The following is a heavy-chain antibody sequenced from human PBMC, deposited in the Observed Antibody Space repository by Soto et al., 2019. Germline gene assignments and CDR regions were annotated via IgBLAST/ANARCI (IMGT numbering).Heavy chain of an antibody. V-gene: IGHV2-5*01. CDR2: IYWNDDK. CDR1: GFSLSTSGLG. D-gene: IGHD6-19*01. Sequence: QITLKESGPTLVRPTQTLTLTCTFSGFSLSTSGLGVGWIRQPPGKALEWLALIYWNDDKRYSQSLKARLTIMKDASKNQVVLTMNNMDPVDTATYYGAHRPCGWYLFDYWGQGTLVTVSS. CDR3: AHRPCGWYLFDY. J-gene: IGHJ4*02.